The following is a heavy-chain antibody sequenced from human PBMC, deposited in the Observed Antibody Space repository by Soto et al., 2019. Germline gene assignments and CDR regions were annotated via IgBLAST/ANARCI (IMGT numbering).Heavy chain of an antibody. V-gene: IGHV1-3*01. CDR3: ARSDFWSGYHDYYGMDV. D-gene: IGHD3-3*01. J-gene: IGHJ6*02. CDR2: VNAGKGNT. CDR1: GYTFTSYS. Sequence: ASVKVSCKASGYTFTSYSMYLVRQAPGQKLEWMGWVNAGKGNTKYLQKFPGRVTITRDTYASTAYMELSSLRSEDTAVYYCARSDFWSGYHDYYGMDVWGQGTTVTVSS.